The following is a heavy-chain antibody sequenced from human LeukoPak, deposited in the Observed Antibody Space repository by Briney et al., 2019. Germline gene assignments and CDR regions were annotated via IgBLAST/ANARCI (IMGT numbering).Heavy chain of an antibody. CDR3: ATTTVTRHYMDV. Sequence: ASVKVSCKVSGYTLTELSMHWVRQAPGKGLEWMGGFEPEDGETIYAQKFQGRVTMTEDTSTDTAYMELSSLRSEDTAVYYCATTTVTRHYMDVWGKGTTVTVSS. D-gene: IGHD4-17*01. CDR1: GYTLTELS. J-gene: IGHJ6*03. CDR2: FEPEDGET. V-gene: IGHV1-24*01.